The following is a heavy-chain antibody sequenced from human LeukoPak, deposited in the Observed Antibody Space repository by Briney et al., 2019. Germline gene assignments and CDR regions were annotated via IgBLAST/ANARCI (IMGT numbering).Heavy chain of an antibody. Sequence: GGSLRLSCAASGFMISDYYMDWVRQAPGKGLEWAGRSRSRARGYTTDYAASVKGRFIISREDSKNSLYLQMSSLRIEDTAVYSCVRVRGGGAFDIWGQGTTVIVSS. J-gene: IGHJ3*02. CDR1: GFMISDYY. CDR2: SRSRARGYTT. D-gene: IGHD3-10*01. V-gene: IGHV3-72*01. CDR3: VRVRGGGAFDI.